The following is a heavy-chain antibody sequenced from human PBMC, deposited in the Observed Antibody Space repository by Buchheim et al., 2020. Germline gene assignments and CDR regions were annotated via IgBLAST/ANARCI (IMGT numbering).Heavy chain of an antibody. CDR2: INHSGST. CDR3: ARALRYFDWLLHWFDP. CDR1: GGSFSGYY. J-gene: IGHJ5*02. V-gene: IGHV4-34*01. Sequence: QVQLQQWGAGLLKPSETLSLTCAVYGGSFSGYYWSWIRQPPGKGLEWIGEINHSGSTNYNPSLKSRVTISVDTSKNQFSLKLSSVTAADTAVYYCARALRYFDWLLHWFDPWGQGTL. D-gene: IGHD3-9*01.